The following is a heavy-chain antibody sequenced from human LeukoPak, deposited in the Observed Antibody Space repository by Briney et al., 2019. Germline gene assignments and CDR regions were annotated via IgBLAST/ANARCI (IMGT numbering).Heavy chain of an antibody. D-gene: IGHD6-13*01. CDR3: ASDSSSWTVDY. CDR1: GFTFSSYW. V-gene: IGHV3-7*01. Sequence: GGSLRLSCAASGFTFSSYWMSWVRQAPGKGLEWVANIKQDGSEKYYVDSVKGRFSISRDNAKNSLYLQMNSLRAEDTAVYYCASDSSSWTVDYWGQGTLATVSS. J-gene: IGHJ4*02. CDR2: IKQDGSEK.